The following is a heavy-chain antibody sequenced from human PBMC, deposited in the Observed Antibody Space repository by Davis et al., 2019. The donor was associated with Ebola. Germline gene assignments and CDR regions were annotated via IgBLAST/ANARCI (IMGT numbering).Heavy chain of an antibody. D-gene: IGHD5-24*01. J-gene: IGHJ4*02. V-gene: IGHV1-46*01. CDR3: VREGDGYKYFDL. CDR1: GYTFTRYG. Sequence: AASVKVSCKASGYTFTRYGISWVRQAPGQGLEWMGLINPRDDSISYAQKIRGRVTVTRDTSTSTVYMELSSLRSEDTAVYYCVREGDGYKYFDLWGQGTLVTVSS. CDR2: INPRDDSI.